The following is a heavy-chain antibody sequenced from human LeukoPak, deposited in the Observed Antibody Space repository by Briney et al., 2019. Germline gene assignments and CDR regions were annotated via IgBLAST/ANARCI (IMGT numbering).Heavy chain of an antibody. CDR3: ANLNYYDSSGSLNWFDP. J-gene: IGHJ5*02. V-gene: IGHV3-53*01. D-gene: IGHD3-22*01. CDR2: IYSGGST. Sequence: GGSLRLSCAASGFTVSSNYMSWVRQAPGKGLEWVSVIYSGGSTYYADSVKGRFTISRDNSKNTLYLQMNSLRAEDTAVYYCANLNYYDSSGSLNWFDPWGQGTLVTVSS. CDR1: GFTVSSNY.